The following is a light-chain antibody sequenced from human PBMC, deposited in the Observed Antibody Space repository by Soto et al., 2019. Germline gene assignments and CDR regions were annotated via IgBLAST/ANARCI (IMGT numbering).Light chain of an antibody. J-gene: IGKJ1*01. Sequence: DIVMTQSPDSLAVSLGERATINCKSSQSVLYSSNNKNYLAWYQQRPGQPPNLLIYWASTRESGVPDRLSGSGSGTDFTLTISSLQAEDVAIYYCQQYFSFPWTFGQGTKVEIK. CDR2: WAS. CDR3: QQYFSFPWT. V-gene: IGKV4-1*01. CDR1: QSVLYSSNNKNY.